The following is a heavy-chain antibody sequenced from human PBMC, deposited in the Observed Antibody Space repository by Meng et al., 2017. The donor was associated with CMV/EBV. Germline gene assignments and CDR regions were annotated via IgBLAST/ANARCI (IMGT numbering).Heavy chain of an antibody. J-gene: IGHJ5*02. CDR2: MNPNRGNT. Sequence: ASVKVSCKASGYTFTSYDINWVRQATGQGLEWMGWMNPNRGNTGYAQKFQGRVTITRNTSISTAYMELSSLRSEDTAVYYCARGSYYDFWSGPRRFDPWGQGTLVTVSS. D-gene: IGHD3-3*01. CDR3: ARGSYYDFWSGPRRFDP. CDR1: GYTFTSYD. V-gene: IGHV1-8*03.